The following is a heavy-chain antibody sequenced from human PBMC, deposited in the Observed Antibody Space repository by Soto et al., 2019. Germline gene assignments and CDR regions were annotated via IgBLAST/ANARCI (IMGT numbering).Heavy chain of an antibody. V-gene: IGHV1-69*02. CDR2: IIPILGIA. J-gene: IGHJ3*02. CDR1: GGTFSSYT. CDR3: ARVAVVIAMTDAFDI. Sequence: QVQLVQSGAEVQKPGSSVKVSCKASGGTFSSYTISWVRQAPGQGLEWMGRIIPILGIANYAQKFQGRVTITADKSTSTAYMELSSLRSEDTAVYYCARVAVVIAMTDAFDIWGQGTMVTVSS. D-gene: IGHD2-21*01.